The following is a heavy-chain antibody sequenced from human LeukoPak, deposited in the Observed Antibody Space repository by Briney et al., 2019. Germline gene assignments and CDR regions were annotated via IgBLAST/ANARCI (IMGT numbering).Heavy chain of an antibody. Sequence: GGSLRLSCAASGFTVSSNYMSWVRQAPGKGLEWVSVIYSGGGTYYIDSVKGRFTISRDDSKKTVYLQMNSLRAEDTAVYYCARESDILTGYPFDYWGQGTLVTVSS. CDR3: ARESDILTGYPFDY. V-gene: IGHV3-66*01. D-gene: IGHD3-9*01. CDR1: GFTVSSNY. J-gene: IGHJ4*02. CDR2: IYSGGGT.